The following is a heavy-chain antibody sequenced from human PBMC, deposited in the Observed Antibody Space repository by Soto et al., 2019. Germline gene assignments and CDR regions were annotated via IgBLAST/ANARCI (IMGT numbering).Heavy chain of an antibody. V-gene: IGHV3-30-3*01. Sequence: QVQLVESGGGVVQPGRSLRLSCAASGFTFSSYAMHWVRQAPGKGLEWVAVISYDGSNKYYSDSVKRRFTISRDNSKNTLYLHMNSLRGEDTAVYYCARDPSGYDRWGLRTNVLLTASFDYWGQGTLVTVSS. CDR3: ARDPSGYDRWGLRTNVLLTASFDY. CDR1: GFTFSSYA. D-gene: IGHD5-12*01. J-gene: IGHJ4*02. CDR2: ISYDGSNK.